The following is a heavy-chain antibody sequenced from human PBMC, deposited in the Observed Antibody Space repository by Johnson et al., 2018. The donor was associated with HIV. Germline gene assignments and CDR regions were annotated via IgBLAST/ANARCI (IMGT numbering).Heavy chain of an antibody. Sequence: GGLVKPGGSLRLSCAASGFTISSNYMSWVRQAPGKGLEWVSAISGSGGSTYYADSVKGRFTISRDNSKNTLYLQMNSLRAEDTAVYYCARDGQLGAFDIWGQGTMVTVSS. D-gene: IGHD1-1*01. J-gene: IGHJ3*02. CDR3: ARDGQLGAFDI. CDR1: GFTISSNY. CDR2: ISGSGGST. V-gene: IGHV3-23*01.